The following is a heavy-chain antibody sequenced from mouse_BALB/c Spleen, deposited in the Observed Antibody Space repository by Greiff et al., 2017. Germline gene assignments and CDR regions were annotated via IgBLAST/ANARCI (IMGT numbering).Heavy chain of an antibody. CDR1: GFTFSSYA. J-gene: IGHJ2*01. CDR2: ISSGGSYT. V-gene: IGHV5-9-3*01. Sequence: EVNLVESGGGLVKPGGSLKLSCAASGFTFSSYAMSWVRQTPEKRLEWVATISSGGSYTYYPDSVKGRFTISRDNAKNTLYLQMSSLRSEDTAMYYCARQGTTVVAPGDYWGQGTTLTVSS. D-gene: IGHD1-1*01. CDR3: ARQGTTVVAPGDY.